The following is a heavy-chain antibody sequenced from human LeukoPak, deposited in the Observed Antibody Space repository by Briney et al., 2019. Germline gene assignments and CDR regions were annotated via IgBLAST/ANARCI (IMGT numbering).Heavy chain of an antibody. Sequence: GGSLRLSCAASGFTFSSYAMSWVRQAPGKGLEWVSYIDARSGIVYYADSVQGRFTISRDDAKDSVFLQMNSLRVDDTAVYYCARTYDFGRGPPGDAFDNWGQGTLVTVPS. CDR3: ARTYDFGRGPPGDAFDN. CDR2: IDARSGIV. CDR1: GFTFSSYA. J-gene: IGHJ3*02. V-gene: IGHV3-48*01. D-gene: IGHD3-3*01.